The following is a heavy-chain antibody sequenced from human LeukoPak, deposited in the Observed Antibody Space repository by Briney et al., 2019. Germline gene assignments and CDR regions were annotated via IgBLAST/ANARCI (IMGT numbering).Heavy chain of an antibody. Sequence: PGGSLRLSCAASGFTFSSYSMNWVRQAPGKGLEWVSSISSSSSYIYYADSVKGRFTISRDNAKNSLYLQMNSLRAEDTAVYYCARDIGGYSYGQLIFDYWGQGTLVTVSS. V-gene: IGHV3-21*01. CDR1: GFTFSSYS. D-gene: IGHD5-18*01. CDR3: ARDIGGYSYGQLIFDY. J-gene: IGHJ4*02. CDR2: ISSSSSYI.